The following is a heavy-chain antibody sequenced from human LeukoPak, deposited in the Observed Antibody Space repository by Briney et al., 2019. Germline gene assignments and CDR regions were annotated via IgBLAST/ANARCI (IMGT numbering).Heavy chain of an antibody. D-gene: IGHD3-22*01. V-gene: IGHV3-23*01. CDR2: ISGSGGST. Sequence: GGSLRLSCAASGFTFSSYAMSWVRQAPGKGLEWVSAISGSGGSTYYADSVKGRFTISRDNSKNTLYLQMNSLRAEDTAVYYCAKDLSFQRVTTNYYHDSSGYYWAPYYFDYWGQGTLVTVSS. J-gene: IGHJ4*02. CDR1: GFTFSSYA. CDR3: AKDLSFQRVTTNYYHDSSGYYWAPYYFDY.